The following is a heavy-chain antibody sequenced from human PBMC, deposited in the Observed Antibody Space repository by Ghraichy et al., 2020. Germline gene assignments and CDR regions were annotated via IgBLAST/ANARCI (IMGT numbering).Heavy chain of an antibody. CDR2: IYYSGST. V-gene: IGHV4-39*01. J-gene: IGHJ4*02. Sequence: SETLSLTCTVSGGSISSSSYYWGWIRQPPGKGLEWIGSIYYSGSTYYNPSLKSRVTISVDTSKNQFSLKLSSVTAADTAVYYCATGREWIAVAGTSFDYWGQGTLVTVSS. CDR1: GGSISSSSYY. D-gene: IGHD6-19*01. CDR3: ATGREWIAVAGTSFDY.